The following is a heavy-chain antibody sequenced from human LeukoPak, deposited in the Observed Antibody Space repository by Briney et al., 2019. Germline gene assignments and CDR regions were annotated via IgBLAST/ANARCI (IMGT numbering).Heavy chain of an antibody. CDR2: ISAYNGYT. V-gene: IGHV1-18*01. D-gene: IGHD3-3*01. CDR3: ARGRDYDFWSGPSAFDP. CDR1: GYTFTTYG. Sequence: ASVKVSCKASGYTFTTYGISWVRQAPGQGLEWMGWISAYNGYTNYAQNLQGRVTITRNTSISTAYMELSSLRSEDTAVYYCARGRDYDFWSGPSAFDPWGQGTLVTVSS. J-gene: IGHJ5*02.